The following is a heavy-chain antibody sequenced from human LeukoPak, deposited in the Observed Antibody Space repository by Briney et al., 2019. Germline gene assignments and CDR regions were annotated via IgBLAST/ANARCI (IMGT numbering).Heavy chain of an antibody. Sequence: PSETLSLTCAVYGGSFSGYYWSWIRQPPGKGLEWIGEINHSGSTNYNPSLKSRVTISVDTSKNQFSLKLSSVTAVDTAVYYCARGGSLDLILEWSNKYYFDYWGQGTLVTVSS. D-gene: IGHD3-3*01. V-gene: IGHV4-34*01. CDR1: GGSFSGYY. CDR2: INHSGST. J-gene: IGHJ4*02. CDR3: ARGGSLDLILEWSNKYYFDY.